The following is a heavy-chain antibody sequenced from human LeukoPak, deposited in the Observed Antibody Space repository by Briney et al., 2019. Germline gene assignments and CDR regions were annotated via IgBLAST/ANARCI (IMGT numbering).Heavy chain of an antibody. V-gene: IGHV1-18*01. CDR2: ISAYNGNT. Sequence: GASVKVSCKASGYTFTSYGISWVRQAPGQGLEWMGWISAYNGNTNYAQKLQGRVTMTTDTSTSTAYMELRSLRSDDTAVYYCARGRDIVVVPVMYYFDYWGQGTLVTVSS. J-gene: IGHJ4*02. CDR1: GYTFTSYG. CDR3: ARGRDIVVVPVMYYFDY. D-gene: IGHD2-2*01.